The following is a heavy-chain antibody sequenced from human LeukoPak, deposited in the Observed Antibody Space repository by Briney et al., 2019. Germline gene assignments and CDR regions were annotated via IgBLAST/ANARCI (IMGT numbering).Heavy chain of an antibody. CDR3: ARVAKGFDY. CDR1: GGSISSYY. V-gene: IGHV4-59*01. Sequence: SETLSLTCTVSGGSISSYYWSWIRQPPGKGLEWIGYIYYSGSTNHNPSLKSRVTISVDTSKNQFSLKLSSVTAADTAVYYCARVAKGFDYWGQGTLVTVSS. CDR2: IYYSGST. J-gene: IGHJ4*02.